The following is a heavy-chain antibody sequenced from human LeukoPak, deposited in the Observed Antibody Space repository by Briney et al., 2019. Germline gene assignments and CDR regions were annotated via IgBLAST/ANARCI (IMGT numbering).Heavy chain of an antibody. Sequence: PSETLSLTCIVSGATISSSSYHWGWIRQPPGKGLEWIGNIYYSGSTYNNPSLKSRVTISVDTSKNRFSLNLSSVTAADTAVYYCASVRRGFGESSKYYSYYYMDVWGNGTTVTISS. CDR3: ASVRRGFGESSKYYSYYYMDV. CDR1: GATISSSSYH. D-gene: IGHD3-10*01. CDR2: IYYSGST. V-gene: IGHV4-39*01. J-gene: IGHJ6*03.